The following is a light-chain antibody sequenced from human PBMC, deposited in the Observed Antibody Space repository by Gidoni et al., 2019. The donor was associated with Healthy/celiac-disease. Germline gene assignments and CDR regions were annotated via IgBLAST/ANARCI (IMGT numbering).Light chain of an antibody. CDR1: QSVSSN. V-gene: IGKV3-15*01. CDR3: QQYNNWPRT. J-gene: IGKJ2*01. Sequence: EIVMTQSPATLSVSPGERATLSCRASQSVSSNLAWYQQKPGQAPRLLIYGASTRATGIPARFSGSASGTEFTLTISSLQSEEFAVYYCQQYNNWPRTFGQGTKLEIK. CDR2: GAS.